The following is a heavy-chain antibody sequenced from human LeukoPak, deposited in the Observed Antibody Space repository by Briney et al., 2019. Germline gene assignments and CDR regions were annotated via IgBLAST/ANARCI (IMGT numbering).Heavy chain of an antibody. D-gene: IGHD6-6*01. J-gene: IGHJ4*02. Sequence: GGSLRLSCAASGFTFSSYAMCWVRQAPGKGLEWVSAISGSGGSTYYADSVRGRFTISRDNSKNTLYLQMNGLRAEDTAVYYCAKDYEAARPYYLDYWGQGTLVTVSS. CDR1: GFTFSSYA. CDR3: AKDYEAARPYYLDY. CDR2: ISGSGGST. V-gene: IGHV3-23*01.